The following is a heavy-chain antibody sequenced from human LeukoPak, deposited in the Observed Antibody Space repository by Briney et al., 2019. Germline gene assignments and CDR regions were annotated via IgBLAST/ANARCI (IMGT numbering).Heavy chain of an antibody. Sequence: ASVKVSCKASGYTFTSYGISWVRQAPGQGLEWMGWISAYNDNTNYAQKLQGRVTMTTDTSTSTAYMELRSLRSDDTAVYYCARGQDFVQLRTYYYYGMDVWGQGTTVTVSS. CDR3: ARGQDFVQLRTYYYYGMDV. CDR2: ISAYNDNT. V-gene: IGHV1-18*01. D-gene: IGHD7-27*01. J-gene: IGHJ6*02. CDR1: GYTFTSYG.